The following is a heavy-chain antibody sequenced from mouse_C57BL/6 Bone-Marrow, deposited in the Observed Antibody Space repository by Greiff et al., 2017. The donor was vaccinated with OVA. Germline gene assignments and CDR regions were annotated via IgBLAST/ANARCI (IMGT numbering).Heavy chain of an antibody. CDR2: IYPGGGYT. V-gene: IGHV1-63*01. Sequence: VQLQQSGAELVRPGPSVKMSCKASGYTFTNYWIGWAKQRPGHGLEWIGDIYPGGGYTNYNEKFKGKATLTADKSSSTAYMQFSSLTSEDSAIYYCARRWLRRGYFDYWGQGTTLTVSS. CDR1: GYTFTNYW. D-gene: IGHD2-2*01. J-gene: IGHJ2*01. CDR3: ARRWLRRGYFDY.